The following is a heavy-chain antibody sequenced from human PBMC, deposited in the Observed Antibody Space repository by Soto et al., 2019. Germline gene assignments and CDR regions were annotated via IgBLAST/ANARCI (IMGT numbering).Heavy chain of an antibody. CDR1: GFTFRSYA. Sequence: QVQLVESGGGVVQPGRSLRLSCAASGFTFRSYAMHWVRQAPGKGLEWVAVISADEDNKYYVDSLKGRFTISRDNSKNTLYLQMNSLRAEDTAVYYCAKDPGAYWYFDLWGRGTLVTVSS. D-gene: IGHD3-10*01. CDR3: AKDPGAYWYFDL. J-gene: IGHJ2*01. V-gene: IGHV3-30-3*01. CDR2: ISADEDNK.